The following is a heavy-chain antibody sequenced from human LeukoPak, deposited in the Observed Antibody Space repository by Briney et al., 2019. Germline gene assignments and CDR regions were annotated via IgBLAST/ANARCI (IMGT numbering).Heavy chain of an antibody. CDR1: GNYW. V-gene: IGHV3-74*01. Sequence: GGSLRLSCAASGNYWIHWVRQVPGKGLVWVSHINSDGSWTSYADSVKGRFTISKDNAKNTVYLQMNSLRAEDTAVYYCVNETYWGRGTPVTVSS. CDR2: INSDGSWT. CDR3: VNETY. J-gene: IGHJ4*02. D-gene: IGHD2-8*01.